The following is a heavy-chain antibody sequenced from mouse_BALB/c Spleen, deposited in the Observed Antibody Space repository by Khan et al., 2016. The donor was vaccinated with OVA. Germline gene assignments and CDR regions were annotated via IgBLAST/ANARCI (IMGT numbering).Heavy chain of an antibody. V-gene: IGHV1S127*01. CDR3: ARGGYGSPFAY. Sequence: QVQLQQSGPELVRPGASVKMSCKASGYTFTSFWIHWVKQRPGQGLEWIGMIDPSKSETRLNQKFKDKATLNVDKSSNTAYMQLSRFTSEGAAVYYCARGGYGSPFAYWGQGTLVTVSA. CDR1: GYTFTSFW. J-gene: IGHJ3*01. D-gene: IGHD1-1*01. CDR2: IDPSKSET.